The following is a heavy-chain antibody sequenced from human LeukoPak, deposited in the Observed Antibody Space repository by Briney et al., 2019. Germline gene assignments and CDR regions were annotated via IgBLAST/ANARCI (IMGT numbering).Heavy chain of an antibody. CDR1: GYTFTSYG. J-gene: IGHJ3*02. Sequence: ASVKVSCKASGYTFTSYGISWVRQAPGQGLEWMGGIIPIFGTANYAQKFQGRVTITADESTSTAYMELSSLRSEDTAVYYCARVLNGDYGSHAFDIWGRGTMVTVSS. CDR3: ARVLNGDYGSHAFDI. CDR2: IIPIFGTA. V-gene: IGHV1-69*13. D-gene: IGHD4-17*01.